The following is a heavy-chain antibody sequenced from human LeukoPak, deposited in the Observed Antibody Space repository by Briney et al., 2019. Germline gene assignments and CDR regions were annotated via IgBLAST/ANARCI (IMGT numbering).Heavy chain of an antibody. Sequence: GGSLRLPCAASGFTVSNNYMSWVRQAPGKGLEWVSVLYTGGSTYYADSVKGRFIISRDNSKNTLYLQMNSLRAEDTAVYYCARAWYCTNGVCYRPYFDYWGQGTLVTVSS. V-gene: IGHV3-53*01. CDR3: ARAWYCTNGVCYRPYFDY. CDR1: GFTVSNNY. D-gene: IGHD2-8*01. J-gene: IGHJ4*02. CDR2: LYTGGST.